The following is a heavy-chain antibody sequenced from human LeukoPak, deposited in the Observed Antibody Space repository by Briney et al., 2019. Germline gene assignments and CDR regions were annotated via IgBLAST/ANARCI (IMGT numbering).Heavy chain of an antibody. J-gene: IGHJ6*02. D-gene: IGHD5-24*01. Sequence: GGSLRLSCAASGFTFSTYSMSWVRQAPGKGLEWVSYISSTSSTIYYADSVKGRFTISRDNAKNSLYLQMNSLRAEDTAVYYCAKVLQYYYYGMDVWGQGTTVTVSS. CDR2: ISSTSSTI. CDR1: GFTFSTYS. CDR3: AKVLQYYYYGMDV. V-gene: IGHV3-48*01.